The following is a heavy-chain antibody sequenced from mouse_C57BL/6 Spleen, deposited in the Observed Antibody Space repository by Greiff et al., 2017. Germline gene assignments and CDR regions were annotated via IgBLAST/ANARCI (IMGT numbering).Heavy chain of an antibody. CDR1: GYAFSSSW. D-gene: IGHD3-1*01. Sequence: QVQLQQSGPELVKPGASVKISCKASGYAFSSSWMNWVKQRPGKGLEWIGRIYPGDGDTNYNGKVKGKATLTADKSSSTAYMQLSSLTSEDSAVYFCARKGLRDYFDYWGQGTTLTVSS. V-gene: IGHV1-82*01. J-gene: IGHJ2*01. CDR3: ARKGLRDYFDY. CDR2: IYPGDGDT.